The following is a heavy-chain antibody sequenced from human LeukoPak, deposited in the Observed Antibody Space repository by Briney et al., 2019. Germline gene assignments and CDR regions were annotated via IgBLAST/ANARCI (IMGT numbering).Heavy chain of an antibody. D-gene: IGHD3-22*01. Sequence: GGSLRLSCAASGFTFSSYSMNWVRQAPGKGLEWVSSISSSSSYIYYADSVKGRFTISRDNAKNSLYLQMNSLRAEDTAVYYCARDADDYYDSSGNYGMDVWGQGTTVTVSS. J-gene: IGHJ6*02. V-gene: IGHV3-21*01. CDR3: ARDADDYYDSSGNYGMDV. CDR1: GFTFSSYS. CDR2: ISSSSSYI.